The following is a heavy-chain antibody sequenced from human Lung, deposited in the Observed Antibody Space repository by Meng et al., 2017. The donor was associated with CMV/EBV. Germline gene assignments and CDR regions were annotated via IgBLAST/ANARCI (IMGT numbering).Heavy chain of an antibody. CDR1: GFNFNNYP. V-gene: IGHV3-23*01. CDR2: ISPSGGST. Sequence: TSGFNFNNYPMSWVRQAAGMGLEWVAGISPSGGSTYDADSVKGRFTISRDNSKNTLYLQMKSLRPEDTALYFCAGGGPAIFSPFDPWGQGTLVTVSS. CDR3: AGGGPAIFSPFDP. D-gene: IGHD3-3*01. J-gene: IGHJ5*02.